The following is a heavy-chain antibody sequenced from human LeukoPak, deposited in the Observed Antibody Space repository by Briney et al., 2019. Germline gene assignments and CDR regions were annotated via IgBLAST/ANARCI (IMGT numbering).Heavy chain of an antibody. D-gene: IGHD1-1*01. J-gene: IGHJ4*02. V-gene: IGHV4-34*01. Sequence: SETLSLTCAVYGGSFSGYYWSWIRQPPGKGLEWIGEINHSGSTNYNPSLKSRLNISVDTSKNQFSLRLSSVTAADTAVYYCARVRTTGTNWGQGTLVTVSS. CDR3: ARVRTTGTN. CDR1: GGSFSGYY. CDR2: INHSGST.